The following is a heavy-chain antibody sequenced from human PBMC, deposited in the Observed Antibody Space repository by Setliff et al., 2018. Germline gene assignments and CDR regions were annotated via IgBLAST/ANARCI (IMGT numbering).Heavy chain of an antibody. D-gene: IGHD3-3*01. CDR2: INPSGGST. Sequence: ASVKVSCKASGYTFTRYYMHWVRQAPGQGLEWMGIINPSGGSTSYAQKFQGRVTMTRDTSTSTVYMELSSLRSEDTAVYYCARGGIGFSEITIFGVALYWFDPWGQGTLVTV. CDR3: ARGGIGFSEITIFGVALYWFDP. V-gene: IGHV1-46*01. CDR1: GYTFTRYY. J-gene: IGHJ5*02.